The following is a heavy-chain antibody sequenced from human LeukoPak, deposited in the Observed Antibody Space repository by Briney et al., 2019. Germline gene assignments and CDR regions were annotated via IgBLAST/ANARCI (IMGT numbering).Heavy chain of an antibody. CDR1: GFTFSSNA. V-gene: IGHV3-30*04. CDR2: ISSDGSKK. D-gene: IGHD6-19*01. Sequence: GGSLRLSCAASGFTFSSNALHWVRQAPGKGLEWVAVISSDGSKKFYGDSVKGRFSISRDNSRNILYLQMDSLRGDDTGLYYCARLVYSGRGWYSQFFHHWGQGTLVTVSS. J-gene: IGHJ1*01. CDR3: ARLVYSGRGWYSQFFHH.